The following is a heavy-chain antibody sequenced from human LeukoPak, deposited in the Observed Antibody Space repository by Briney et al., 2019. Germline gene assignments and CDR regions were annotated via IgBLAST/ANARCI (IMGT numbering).Heavy chain of an antibody. CDR3: ARRPAATAAFDI. CDR1: GGSINLYY. V-gene: IGHV4-59*08. J-gene: IGHJ3*02. CDR2: ISYTGGET. Sequence: SETLSLTCSVSGGSINLYYWSWIRQPPGKGLEWIGYISYTGGETNYNPSLKSRLTISVDTSKNQFSLMLTSVTAADTAVYYCARRPAATAAFDIWAQGTMVTVSS. D-gene: IGHD5-18*01.